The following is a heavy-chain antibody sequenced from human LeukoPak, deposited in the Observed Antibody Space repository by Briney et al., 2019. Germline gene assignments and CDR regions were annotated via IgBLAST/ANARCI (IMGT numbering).Heavy chain of an antibody. D-gene: IGHD3-16*01. CDR3: ARDGGGLDY. V-gene: IGHV3-7*01. Sequence: GGSLRLSCAASGFSFGIYWVSWVRQAPGKGLEWVAYIQQDGSETYYADSVKGRFTISRDNAKNSLHLQMNSLRVEDTAVYYCARDGGGLDYWGQGTQVTVSS. CDR1: GFSFGIYW. CDR2: IQQDGSET. J-gene: IGHJ4*02.